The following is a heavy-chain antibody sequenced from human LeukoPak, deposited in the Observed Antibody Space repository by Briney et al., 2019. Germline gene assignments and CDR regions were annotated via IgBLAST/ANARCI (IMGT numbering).Heavy chain of an antibody. Sequence: GGSLRLSCVASVFTFADYAMHSVRQAPGKGLEWVSLISGDGGTTYYADSVKGRFTISRDNSKNSLYLQMNSLRIEDTALYYCAKSSGAAYNWFGPWGQGTLVTISS. D-gene: IGHD6-13*01. CDR1: VFTFADYA. CDR2: ISGDGGTT. J-gene: IGHJ5*02. CDR3: AKSSGAAYNWFGP. V-gene: IGHV3-43*02.